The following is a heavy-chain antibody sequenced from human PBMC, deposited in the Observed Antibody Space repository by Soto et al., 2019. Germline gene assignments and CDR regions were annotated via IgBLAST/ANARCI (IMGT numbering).Heavy chain of an antibody. CDR3: ARGRYNTGSSMPYFDH. CDR2: MFASGST. J-gene: IGHJ4*02. D-gene: IGHD6-6*01. CDR1: GDSITSYD. V-gene: IGHV4-4*07. Sequence: QLQLQESGPGLVKPSETVSLTCTVSGDSITSYDWSWMRQPAGKGLEWIGRMFASGSTNYNPSLRRRVTLSLDRAKKQFSLQLNSVTAADTAVYFCARGRYNTGSSMPYFDHWGQGTLVTVSS.